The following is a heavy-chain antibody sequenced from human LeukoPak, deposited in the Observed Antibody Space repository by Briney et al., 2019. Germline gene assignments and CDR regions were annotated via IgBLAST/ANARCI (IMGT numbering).Heavy chain of an antibody. V-gene: IGHV4-39*01. CDR3: ARYEGQWLALDY. CDR1: GGSINSSSYY. J-gene: IGHJ4*02. D-gene: IGHD6-19*01. Sequence: SETLSLTCTVPGGSINSSSYYWGWIRQPPGKGLEWSGSIYYSGTTYYNPSLKSRVTISEDTSKNQFSLKLSSVTAADTAVYYCARYEGQWLALDYWGQGTLVTVSS. CDR2: IYYSGTT.